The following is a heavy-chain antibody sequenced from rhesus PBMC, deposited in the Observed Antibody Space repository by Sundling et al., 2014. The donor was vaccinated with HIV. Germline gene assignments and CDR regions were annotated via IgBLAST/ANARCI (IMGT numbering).Heavy chain of an antibody. CDR1: GGSINSGFYY. CDR3: ARVTGTRLKYYFDY. J-gene: IGHJ4*01. Sequence: QVQLQESGPGLVKPSETLSLTCAVSGGSINSGFYYWNWIRQPPGKGLEWIGFITYSGSTSYNPSLKSRGRISRDTSKNQFSLKLSSVTAADTAVYYCARVTGTRLKYYFDYWGQGLLVTVSS. CDR2: ITYSGST. D-gene: IGHD1-26*01. V-gene: IGHV4-122*02.